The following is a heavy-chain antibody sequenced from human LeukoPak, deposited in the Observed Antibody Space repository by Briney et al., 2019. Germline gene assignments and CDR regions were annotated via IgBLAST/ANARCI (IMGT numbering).Heavy chain of an antibody. CDR1: GGSISNYY. D-gene: IGHD1-14*01. CDR3: ARDSGRHYYYYMDV. Sequence: PSETLSLTCTVSGGSISNYYWSWIRQPPGKGLEWIGYIYYSGSTNYNPSLKSRVTISVDTSKNQFSLKLSSVTAADTAMYYCARDSGRHYYYYMDVWGKGTTVTISS. V-gene: IGHV4-59*01. J-gene: IGHJ6*03. CDR2: IYYSGST.